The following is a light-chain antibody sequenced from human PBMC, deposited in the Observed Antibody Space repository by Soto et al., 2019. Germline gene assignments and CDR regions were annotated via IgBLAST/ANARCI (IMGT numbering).Light chain of an antibody. V-gene: IGKV3-20*01. CDR2: DAS. J-gene: IGKJ3*01. CDR3: QQYGSSSVFT. CDR1: QSVSNY. Sequence: EIVLTQSPGNLSLSPGERATLSCRASQSVSNYLAWYQQKPGQAPRLLIYDASSRATDIPDRFSGSGSGTDFTLTITRLEPEDFAVYYCQQYGSSSVFTFGPGTKVDIK.